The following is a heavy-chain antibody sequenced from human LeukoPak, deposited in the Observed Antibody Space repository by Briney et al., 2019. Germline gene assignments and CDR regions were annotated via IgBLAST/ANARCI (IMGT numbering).Heavy chain of an antibody. CDR1: GFTVKNNY. J-gene: IGHJ4*02. Sequence: GGSLRLSCAASGFTVKNNYMSWVRQAPGKGLEWVSVIYSGGSTYYADSVKGRFTISRDNSKNTLYLQMNSLRAEDTAVYFCATGERMVRGDGVDYWGQGTLVTVSS. V-gene: IGHV3-66*01. CDR2: IYSGGST. CDR3: ATGERMVRGDGVDY. D-gene: IGHD3-10*01.